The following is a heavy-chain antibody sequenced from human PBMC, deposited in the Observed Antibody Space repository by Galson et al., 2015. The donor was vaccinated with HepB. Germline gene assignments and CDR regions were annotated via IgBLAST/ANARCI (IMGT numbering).Heavy chain of an antibody. CDR3: VRGGGTAPMVDALNKWFDP. CDR1: GGSISSFF. CDR2: IYYSGST. V-gene: IGHV4-59*01. D-gene: IGHD2-8*01. Sequence: SETLSLTCTVSGGSISSFFWSWVRQPPGKGLEWIGNIYYSGSTNYNPSLKSRVTISVDRSKNQFSLKLTSATAADTAVYYCVRGGGTAPMVDALNKWFDPWGQGTLVTVSS. J-gene: IGHJ5*02.